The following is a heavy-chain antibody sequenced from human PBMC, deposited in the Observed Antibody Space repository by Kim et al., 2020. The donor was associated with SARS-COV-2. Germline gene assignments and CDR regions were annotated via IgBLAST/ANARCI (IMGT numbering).Heavy chain of an antibody. J-gene: IGHJ6*02. D-gene: IGHD3-22*01. V-gene: IGHV3-11*06. Sequence: GGSLRLSCAASGFTFSDYYMSWIRQAPGKGLEWVSYISSSSSYTNYADSVKGRFTISRDNAKNSLYLQMNRLRAEDTAVYYCARDNRNTYYYDSSGYYSKPYYYSGMDVWGQGTTVTDSS. CDR1: GFTFSDYY. CDR3: ARDNRNTYYYDSSGYYSKPYYYSGMDV. CDR2: ISSSSSYT.